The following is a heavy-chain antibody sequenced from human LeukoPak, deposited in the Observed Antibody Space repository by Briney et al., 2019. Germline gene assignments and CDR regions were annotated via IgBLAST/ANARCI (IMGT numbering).Heavy chain of an antibody. CDR1: GFTFSNYA. CDR3: AKDRYSNYGNWFDP. V-gene: IGHV3-23*01. Sequence: KSGGSLRLSCAASGFTFSNYAMNWVRQVLGKGLEWVSGISGSGGSTYYADSVKGRFTISRDNSKNTLYLQMISLRAEDTAVYYCAKDRYSNYGNWFDPWGQGTLVTVFS. CDR2: ISGSGGST. D-gene: IGHD4-11*01. J-gene: IGHJ5*02.